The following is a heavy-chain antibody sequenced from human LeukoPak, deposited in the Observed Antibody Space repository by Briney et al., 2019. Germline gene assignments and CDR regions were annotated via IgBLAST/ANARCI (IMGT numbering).Heavy chain of an antibody. D-gene: IGHD3-22*01. V-gene: IGHV1-18*01. CDR3: AREGSDYYDSSGYYDY. CDR2: ISAYNGNT. CDR1: GYTFTSYD. Sequence: GASVKVSCKASGYTFTSYDINWVRQAPGQGLEWMGWISAYNGNTNYAQKLQGRVTMTTDTSTSTAYMELRSLRSDDTAVYYCAREGSDYYDSSGYYDYWGQGTLVTVSS. J-gene: IGHJ4*02.